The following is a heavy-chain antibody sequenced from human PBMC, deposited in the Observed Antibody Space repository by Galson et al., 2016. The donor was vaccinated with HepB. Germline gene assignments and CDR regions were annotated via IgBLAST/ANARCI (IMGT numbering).Heavy chain of an antibody. J-gene: IGHJ4*02. D-gene: IGHD2-21*01. CDR2: ISGSGGST. V-gene: IGHV3-23*01. Sequence: SLRLSCAASGFTFNNYAMSWVRQAPEKGPEWVSSISGSGGSTYYADSVKGRFTISRDNSKNTLYLQMKNLRAEHTAVYYCAKGVRSIAYYYFDYWGQGAQVTVSS. CDR1: GFTFNNYA. CDR3: AKGVRSIAYYYFDY.